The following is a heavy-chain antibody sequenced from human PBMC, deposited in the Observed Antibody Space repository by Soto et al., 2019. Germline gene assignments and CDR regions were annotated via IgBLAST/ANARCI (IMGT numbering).Heavy chain of an antibody. CDR2: ISSSSSYI. Sequence: GGSLRLSCAASGFTFSSYSMNWVRQAPGKGLEWVSSISSSSSYIYYADSVKGRFTISRDNAKNSLYLQMNSLRAEDTAVYYCARPTWTYHSGQQPYDLDYCGQGTLVTVYS. J-gene: IGHJ4*02. V-gene: IGHV3-21*01. CDR1: GFTFSSYS. CDR3: ARPTWTYHSGQQPYDLDY. D-gene: IGHD6-13*01.